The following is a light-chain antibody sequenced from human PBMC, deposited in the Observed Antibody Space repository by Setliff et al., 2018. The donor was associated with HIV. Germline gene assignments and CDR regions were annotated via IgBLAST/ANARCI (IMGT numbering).Light chain of an antibody. CDR3: CSSAGTYTSFFV. Sequence: QSALTQPCSVSGSPGQSVTIACTGTSSDAGDYNFVSWYQLHPGKAPKLIIYDVTKRPSGVPDRFSGSKSANAASLTISGLQAEDEADYYCCSSAGTYTSFFVFGTGTKGTVL. V-gene: IGLV2-11*01. J-gene: IGLJ1*01. CDR1: SSDAGDYNF. CDR2: DVT.